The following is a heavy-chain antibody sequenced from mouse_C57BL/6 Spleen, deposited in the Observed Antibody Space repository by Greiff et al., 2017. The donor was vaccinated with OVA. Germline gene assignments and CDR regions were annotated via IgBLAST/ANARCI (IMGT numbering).Heavy chain of an antibody. V-gene: IGHV1-80*01. D-gene: IGHD2-4*01. Sequence: VQLQQSGAELVKPGASVKISCKASGYAFSSYWMNWVKQRPGKGLEWIGQIYPGDGDTNYNGKFKGKATLTADKSSSTAYMQLSSLTSEDSAVYFCARRFYYDYDEGGYFDYWGQGTTLTVSS. CDR3: ARRFYYDYDEGGYFDY. CDR1: GYAFSSYW. CDR2: IYPGDGDT. J-gene: IGHJ2*01.